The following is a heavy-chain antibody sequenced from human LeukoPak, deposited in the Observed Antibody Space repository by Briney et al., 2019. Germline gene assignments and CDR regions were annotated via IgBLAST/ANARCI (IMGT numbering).Heavy chain of an antibody. CDR2: ISSSSSYI. D-gene: IGHD4-11*01. J-gene: IGHJ4*02. CDR1: GFTFSSYS. CDR3: ARGRKIYSNSVFDY. Sequence: GGSLRLSCAASGFTFSSYSMNWVRQAPGKGLEWVSFISSSSSYIYYADSVKGRFTISRDNAKSSLYLQMNSLRAEDTALYYCARGRKIYSNSVFDYWGQGTLVTVSS. V-gene: IGHV3-21*04.